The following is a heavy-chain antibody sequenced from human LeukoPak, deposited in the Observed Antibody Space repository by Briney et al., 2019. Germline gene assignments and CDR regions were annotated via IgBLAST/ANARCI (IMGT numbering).Heavy chain of an antibody. D-gene: IGHD5-18*01. Sequence: PETLSLTCTVSGGSISSYYWSWIRQPPGKGLEWIGYIYYSGSTNYNPSLKSRVTISVDTSKNQFSLKLSSVTAADTAVYYCARPAKANAFDIWGQGTMVTVSS. CDR1: GGSISSYY. CDR3: ARPAKANAFDI. J-gene: IGHJ3*02. V-gene: IGHV4-59*08. CDR2: IYYSGST.